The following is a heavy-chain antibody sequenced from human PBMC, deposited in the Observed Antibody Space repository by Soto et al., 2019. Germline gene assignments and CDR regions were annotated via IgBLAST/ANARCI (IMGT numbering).Heavy chain of an antibody. D-gene: IGHD1-26*01. J-gene: IGHJ4*02. Sequence: ASVKVSCKASGYTFTNFGISWVRQAPGQGLEWMGWISAYNGNTNYAQNFQGRVTMTTDTSTSTAYMELRSLRSDDTAVYYCARDSSIVGPSARDYWGQGTLVTVSS. V-gene: IGHV1-18*01. CDR1: GYTFTNFG. CDR2: ISAYNGNT. CDR3: ARDSSIVGPSARDY.